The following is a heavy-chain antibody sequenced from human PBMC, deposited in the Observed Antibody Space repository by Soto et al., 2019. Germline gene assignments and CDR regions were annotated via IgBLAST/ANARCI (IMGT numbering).Heavy chain of an antibody. J-gene: IGHJ4*02. CDR3: ARGAYYYDSSGLRTYFDY. V-gene: IGHV1-69*13. Sequence: SVKVSCKASGGTFSSYAISWVRQAPGQGLEWMGGIIPIFGTANYAQKFQGRVTITADESTSTAYMELSSLRSEDTAVYYCARGAYYYDSSGLRTYFDYWGQGTLVTVSS. CDR2: IIPIFGTA. D-gene: IGHD3-22*01. CDR1: GGTFSSYA.